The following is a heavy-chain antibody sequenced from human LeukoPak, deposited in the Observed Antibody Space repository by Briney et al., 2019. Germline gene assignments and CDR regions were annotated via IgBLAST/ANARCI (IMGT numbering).Heavy chain of an antibody. CDR3: ARGGRSTYFDWSPDY. J-gene: IGHJ4*02. V-gene: IGHV3-21*01. D-gene: IGHD3-9*01. CDR2: ISSSSSYI. CDR1: GFTFSDYS. Sequence: GGSLRLSCAASGFTFSDYSMDWVRQAPGKGLEWVSSISSSSSYIYYADSVKGRFTISRDNARNSLYLQMNSLRAEDTAVYYCARGGRSTYFDWSPDYWGQGTLVTVSS.